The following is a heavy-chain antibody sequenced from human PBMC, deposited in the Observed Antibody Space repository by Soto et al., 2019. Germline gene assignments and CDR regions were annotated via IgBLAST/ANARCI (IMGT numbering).Heavy chain of an antibody. Sequence: PSETLSLTCAVYGGSFSGYYWSWIRQPPGKGLEWIGEINHSGSTNYNPSLKSRVTISVDTSKNQFSLKLSSVTAADTAVYYCARAVLYYDIVTGSLYYDGMVVWRQGTTVTVFS. J-gene: IGHJ6*02. CDR1: GGSFSGYY. V-gene: IGHV4-34*01. CDR2: INHSGST. CDR3: ARAVLYYDIVTGSLYYDGMVV. D-gene: IGHD3-9*01.